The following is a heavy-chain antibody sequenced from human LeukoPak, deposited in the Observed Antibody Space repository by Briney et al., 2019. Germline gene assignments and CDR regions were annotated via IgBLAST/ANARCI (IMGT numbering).Heavy chain of an antibody. CDR2: ISSGGNT. CDR1: GFTVSRNY. D-gene: IGHD2-15*01. Sequence: GGSLRLSCAASGFTVSRNYMSWVRQAPGKGLEWVSVISSGGNTYYTDSVKGRFTISRDNSKNTLYLQMNSLRAEDTAVYYCARDYCSGGSCPMNYFDYWGQGTLVTVSS. V-gene: IGHV3-53*01. CDR3: ARDYCSGGSCPMNYFDY. J-gene: IGHJ4*02.